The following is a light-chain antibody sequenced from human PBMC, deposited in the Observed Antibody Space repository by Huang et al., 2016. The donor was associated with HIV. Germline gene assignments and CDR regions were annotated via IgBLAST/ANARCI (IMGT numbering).Light chain of an antibody. CDR1: QSVTSF. V-gene: IGKV3-11*01. CDR3: QHRSNWPPSYT. J-gene: IGKJ2*01. CDR2: DTS. Sequence: DIVLTQSPATLSLSLGERATLSCRASQSVTSFLAWYQQKPGQAPRRLIYDTSQRATGIPARFRGSGSGTDFTLTISSLEAEDFAVYYCQHRSNWPPSYTFGQGTKLEIK.